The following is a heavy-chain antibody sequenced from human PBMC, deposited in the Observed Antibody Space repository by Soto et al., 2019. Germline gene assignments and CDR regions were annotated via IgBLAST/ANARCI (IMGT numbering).Heavy chain of an antibody. CDR1: GFTFSSYS. Sequence: EVQLVESGGGLVQPGGSLRLSCAASGFTFSSYSMNWVRQAPGKGLEWVSYISSSSTIYYADSVKGRFTISRDNAKNSLYLQMNSLRDEDTAVYYCARDVDSSSPYFDYWGQGTLVTVSS. CDR2: ISSSSTI. V-gene: IGHV3-48*02. D-gene: IGHD3-22*01. J-gene: IGHJ4*02. CDR3: ARDVDSSSPYFDY.